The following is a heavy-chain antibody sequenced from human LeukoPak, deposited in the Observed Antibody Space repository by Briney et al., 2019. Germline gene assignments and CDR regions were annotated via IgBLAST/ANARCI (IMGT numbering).Heavy chain of an antibody. CDR1: GGSFSGYY. D-gene: IGHD3-10*01. CDR2: INHSGST. V-gene: IGHV4-34*01. CDR3: ARETFMVRGVIITKNENWFDP. J-gene: IGHJ5*02. Sequence: SETLSLTCAVYGGSFSGYYWSWIRQPPGKGLEWIGEINHSGSTNYNPSLKSRVTMSVDTSKNQFSLKLSSVTAADTAVYYCARETFMVRGVIITKNENWFDPWGQGTLVTVSS.